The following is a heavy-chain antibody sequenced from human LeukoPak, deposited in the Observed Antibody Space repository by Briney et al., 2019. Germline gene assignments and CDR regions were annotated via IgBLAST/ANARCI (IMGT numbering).Heavy chain of an antibody. D-gene: IGHD5-12*01. V-gene: IGHV3-30*04. CDR3: ARDRRGDY. CDR1: GFTFSSYA. J-gene: IGHJ4*02. Sequence: GGSLRLSCAASGFTFSSYAMHWVRQAPGKGLEWVAVISYDGSNKYYADSVKGRFTISRDNAKNSLYLQMNSLRAEDTAVFYCARDRRGDYWGRGTLVTVSS. CDR2: ISYDGSNK.